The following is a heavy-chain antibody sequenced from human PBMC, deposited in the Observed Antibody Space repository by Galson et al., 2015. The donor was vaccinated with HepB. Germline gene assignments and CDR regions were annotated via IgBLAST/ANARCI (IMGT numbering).Heavy chain of an antibody. Sequence: SLRLSCAASGFTFSSYSMNWVRQAPGKGLEWVSSISSSSYIYYADSVKGRFTISRDNAKNSLYLQMNSLRAEDTAVYYCARWREAGTTGAFDYWGQGTLVPVSS. CDR3: ARWREAGTTGAFDY. D-gene: IGHD1-7*01. CDR2: ISSSSYI. CDR1: GFTFSSYS. V-gene: IGHV3-21*01. J-gene: IGHJ4*02.